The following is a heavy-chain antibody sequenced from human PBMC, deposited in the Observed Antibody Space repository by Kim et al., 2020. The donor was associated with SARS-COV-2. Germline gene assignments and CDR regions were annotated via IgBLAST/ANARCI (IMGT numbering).Heavy chain of an antibody. V-gene: IGHV1-69*04. Sequence: YAQEFQGRVTITADKSTGTAYMELSSLRSEDTAVYYCARETCSSTSCYSYWGQGTPVTVSS. D-gene: IGHD2-2*01. CDR3: ARETCSSTSCYSY. J-gene: IGHJ4*02.